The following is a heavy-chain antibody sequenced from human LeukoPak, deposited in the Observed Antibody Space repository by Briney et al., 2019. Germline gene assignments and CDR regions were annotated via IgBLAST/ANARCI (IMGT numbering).Heavy chain of an antibody. D-gene: IGHD3-10*01. V-gene: IGHV3-20*04. Sequence: GGSLRLSCTASGFTFSSYGMSWVRQAPGKGLGWLSGINWKTGATGYSDSVKGRFTISKDNTKNSLYLQMNSLRAEDTAFYYCARETSARGVSTHWGQGTLVTVSS. J-gene: IGHJ4*02. CDR3: ARETSARGVSTH. CDR2: INWKTGAT. CDR1: GFTFSSYG.